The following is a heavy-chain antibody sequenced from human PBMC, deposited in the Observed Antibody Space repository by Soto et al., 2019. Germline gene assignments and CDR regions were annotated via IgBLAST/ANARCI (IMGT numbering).Heavy chain of an antibody. J-gene: IGHJ4*02. D-gene: IGHD4-17*01. V-gene: IGHV4-59*01. CDR2: IYYSGST. CDR1: VGSISSYY. CDR3: ARRYGASFDY. Sequence: SETLSLTCTVSVGSISSYYWSWIRQPPGKGLEWIGYIYYSGSTNYNPSLKSRVTISVDTSKNQFSLKLSSVTAADTAVYYCARRYGASFDYWGQGTLVTVSS.